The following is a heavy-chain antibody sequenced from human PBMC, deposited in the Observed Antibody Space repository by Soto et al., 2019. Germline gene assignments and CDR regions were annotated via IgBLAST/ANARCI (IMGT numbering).Heavy chain of an antibody. CDR3: ARDGSGDFWSGYYYYFDY. Sequence: LGESLKISSKGSGYSFTSYWTGWVRQMPGKGLEWMGIIYPGDSDTRYSPSFQGQVTISADKSISTAYLQWSSLKASDTAMYYCARDGSGDFWSGYYYYFDYWGQGTMVTVSS. CDR1: GYSFTSYW. D-gene: IGHD3-3*01. J-gene: IGHJ4*03. V-gene: IGHV5-51*01. CDR2: IYPGDSDT.